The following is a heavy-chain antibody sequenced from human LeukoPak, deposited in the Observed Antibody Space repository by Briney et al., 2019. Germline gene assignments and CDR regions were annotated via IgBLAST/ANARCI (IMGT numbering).Heavy chain of an antibody. D-gene: IGHD1-14*01. Sequence: SETLSLPCSLSNASMRSYSWTCLRQPPGKSLEWIGNIQHSGSTNNNPSLKSRVTLSLETSNNHSSLSLTSVTAADTAVYYCGRGRAGDAVYVGMHYFDYWGQGILVTVSS. CDR1: NASMRSYS. V-gene: IGHV4-59*01. J-gene: IGHJ4*02. CDR3: GRGRAGDAVYVGMHYFDY. CDR2: IQHSGST.